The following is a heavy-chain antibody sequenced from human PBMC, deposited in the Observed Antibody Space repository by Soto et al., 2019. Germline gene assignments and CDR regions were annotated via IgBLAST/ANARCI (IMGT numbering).Heavy chain of an antibody. CDR3: ARRQISPPTRGAASARGGMDV. CDR2: IWNDGNGY. CDR1: GFNFNNYG. D-gene: IGHD6-13*01. Sequence: QVQLVESGGGVVQPGRSLRLSCAASGFNFNNYGMHWVRQAPGKGLEWVAVIWNDGNGYYYANSVKGRFTISRDNSKNPLYLTMSSLRAEDTAVYYCARRQISPPTRGAASARGGMDVWGQGTTVTVSS. J-gene: IGHJ6*02. V-gene: IGHV3-33*01.